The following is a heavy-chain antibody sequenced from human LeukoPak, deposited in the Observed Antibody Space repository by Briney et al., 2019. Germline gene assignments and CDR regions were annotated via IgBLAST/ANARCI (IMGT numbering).Heavy chain of an antibody. CDR2: ISSSGSYI. Sequence: GGSLRLSCAASGFTFSRYSMNWVRQAPGKGLEWVSSISSSGSYIYYADSVKGRFTISRDNAKNSLYLQINSLKAEDRAVYYCARDPYYGSNSRYYYYYGMDVWGQGTTVTVSS. D-gene: IGHD4-23*01. J-gene: IGHJ6*02. CDR3: ARDPYYGSNSRYYYYYGMDV. V-gene: IGHV3-21*01. CDR1: GFTFSRYS.